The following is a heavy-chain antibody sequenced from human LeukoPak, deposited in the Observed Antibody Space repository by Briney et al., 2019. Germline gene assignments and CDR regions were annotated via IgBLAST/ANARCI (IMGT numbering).Heavy chain of an antibody. J-gene: IGHJ3*02. CDR3: AKLKTESWVRESFGAFDI. V-gene: IGHV5-51*01. Sequence: GESLKISCKGSGYSFTSYWIGWVRQMPGKGLEWMGIIYPGDSDTRYSPFFRGQVTISADKSISTAYLQWSSLKASDTAMYYCAKLKTESWVRESFGAFDIWGQGTMVTVSS. CDR2: IYPGDSDT. CDR1: GYSFTSYW. D-gene: IGHD3-10*01.